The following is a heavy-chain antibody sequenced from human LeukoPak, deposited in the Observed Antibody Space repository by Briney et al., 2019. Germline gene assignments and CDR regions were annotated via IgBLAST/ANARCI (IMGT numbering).Heavy chain of an antibody. D-gene: IGHD1-26*01. Sequence: SQTHSLTCAISGDSVSSKSGVWNWIRQSPSRGLEWLGRTYYRSKWYNDYAESVKSRITINPDTSKNQFSLQLKSVTPEDTAVYYCARDTFDGNNWFDPWGQGTLVTVSS. J-gene: IGHJ5*02. V-gene: IGHV6-1*01. CDR3: ARDTFDGNNWFDP. CDR1: GDSVSSKSGV. CDR2: TYYRSKWYN.